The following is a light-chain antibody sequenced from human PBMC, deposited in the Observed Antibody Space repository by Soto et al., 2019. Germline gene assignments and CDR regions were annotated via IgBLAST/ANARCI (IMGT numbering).Light chain of an antibody. V-gene: IGLV2-11*01. CDR2: DVT. CDR3: CSYAGSYTYI. CDR1: SSDVGVYNY. J-gene: IGLJ1*01. Sequence: QSALTQPASVSGSPGQSITISCTGTSSDVGVYNYVSWYQQHPGKAPKLIIYDVTERPSGVPDRFSGSKSGNTASLTISGLQAEDEADYYCCSYAGSYTYIFGSGTKLTVL.